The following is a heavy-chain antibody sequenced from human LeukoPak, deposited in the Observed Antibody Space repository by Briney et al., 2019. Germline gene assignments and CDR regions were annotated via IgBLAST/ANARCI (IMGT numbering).Heavy chain of an antibody. D-gene: IGHD1-26*01. V-gene: IGHV3-20*04. J-gene: IGHJ4*02. CDR3: ARLEGSGSGY. Sequence: GRSLRLSCAASGFTFDDYGMSWVRQAPGKGLEWVSGINWNGGSTGYADSVKGRFTISRDNAKNSPYLQMNSLRAEDTALYYCARLEGSGSGYWGQGTLVSVSS. CDR2: INWNGGST. CDR1: GFTFDDYG.